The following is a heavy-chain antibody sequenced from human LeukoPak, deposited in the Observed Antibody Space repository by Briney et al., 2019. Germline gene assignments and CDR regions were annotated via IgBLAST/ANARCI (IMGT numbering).Heavy chain of an antibody. V-gene: IGHV1-8*03. D-gene: IGHD6-19*01. CDR1: GYTFTSYD. CDR2: MNPNSGNT. CDR3: ARGPLAVAGSSFDY. J-gene: IGHJ4*02. Sequence: GASVKVSCKASGYTFTSYDINWVRQATGQGLEWMGWMNPNSGNTGYAQKFQGRVTITRNTSISTAYMELGSLRSEDTAVYYCARGPLAVAGSSFDYWGQGTLVTVSS.